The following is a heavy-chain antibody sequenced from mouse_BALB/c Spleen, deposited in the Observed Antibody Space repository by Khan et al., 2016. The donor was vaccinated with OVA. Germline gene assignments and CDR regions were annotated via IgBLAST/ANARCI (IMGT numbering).Heavy chain of an antibody. J-gene: IGHJ3*01. CDR1: GFSLNTYG. V-gene: IGHV2-2*01. D-gene: IGHD2-14*01. CDR2: IRSGGTT. Sequence: VQLQESGPGLVQPSQSLSITCTVTGFSLNTYGIHWIRQSQGKGLEWLGVIRSGGTTDYNGAFISRLNITKDNSKSQVFFKMNSTQADDTAIYYWARSSYKYDFTYGGQGTLVTVSA. CDR3: ARSSYKYDFTY.